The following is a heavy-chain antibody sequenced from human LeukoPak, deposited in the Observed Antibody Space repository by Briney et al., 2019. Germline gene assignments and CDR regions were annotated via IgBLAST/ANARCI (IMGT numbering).Heavy chain of an antibody. Sequence: PGGSLRLSCAASGFTFSSYSMNWVRQAPGKGLEWVSYISSSSSTIYYADSVKGRFTISRDNAKSSLYLQMNSLRDEDTAVYYCASTSGSYYLSFDYWGQGTLVTVSS. V-gene: IGHV3-48*02. CDR2: ISSSSSTI. D-gene: IGHD1-26*01. CDR3: ASTSGSYYLSFDY. J-gene: IGHJ4*02. CDR1: GFTFSSYS.